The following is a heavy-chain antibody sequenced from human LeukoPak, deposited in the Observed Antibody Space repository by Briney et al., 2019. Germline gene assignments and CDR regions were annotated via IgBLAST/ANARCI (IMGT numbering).Heavy chain of an antibody. V-gene: IGHV4-30-4*01. CDR3: ARDRLSVGKFRHDAFDI. Sequence: SETLSLTCTVSGVSISSGDYYWSWIRQPPGKGLEWIGYIDYTGHTYYNPSLESRVTISVDTSKNQFSLKLSSVTAADTAVYYCARDRLSVGKFRHDAFDIWGQGTMVTVSS. J-gene: IGHJ3*02. D-gene: IGHD3-10*01. CDR1: GVSISSGDYY. CDR2: IDYTGHT.